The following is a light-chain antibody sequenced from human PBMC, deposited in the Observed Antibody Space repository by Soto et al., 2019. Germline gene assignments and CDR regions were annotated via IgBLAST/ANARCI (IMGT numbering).Light chain of an antibody. J-gene: IGLJ2*01. V-gene: IGLV4-69*01. CDR1: RGHSGYA. CDR3: QTWGTAIQGV. CDR2: VNSDGSH. Sequence: QLVLTQSPSASASLGASVKLTCTLSRGHSGYAIAWHQQQPEKGPRYLMKVNSDGSHTRGDGIPDRFSGSSSGAEHYLTISSLQSEDEADYYCQTWGTAIQGVFGGGTQLTVL.